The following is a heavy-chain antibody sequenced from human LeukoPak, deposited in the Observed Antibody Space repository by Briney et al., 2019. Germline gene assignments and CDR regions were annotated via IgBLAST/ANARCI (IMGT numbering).Heavy chain of an antibody. CDR1: GGSISSYY. D-gene: IGHD5-18*01. Sequence: SETLSLTCTVSGGSISSYYWSWVRQPPGKGLEWIGYIYYSGSTKYNPSLKSRVTISVDTSKNQFSLRLSSVTAADTAVYYCARHLQDTAMVSPLYYFDNWGQGTLVTVSS. CDR2: IYYSGST. CDR3: ARHLQDTAMVSPLYYFDN. J-gene: IGHJ4*02. V-gene: IGHV4-59*08.